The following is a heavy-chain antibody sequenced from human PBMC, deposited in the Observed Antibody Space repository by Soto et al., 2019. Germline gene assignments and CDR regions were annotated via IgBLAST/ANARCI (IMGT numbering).Heavy chain of an antibody. D-gene: IGHD2-21*02. CDR1: GYTFTSYA. CDR3: ARCGGDCYSTLIFDY. Sequence: ASVKVSCKASGYTFTSYAMHWVRQAPGQRLEWMGWINAGNGNTKYSQKFQGRVTITRDTSASTAYMELSSLRSEDTAVYYCARCGGDCYSTLIFDYWGQGTLVTVSS. CDR2: INAGNGNT. V-gene: IGHV1-3*01. J-gene: IGHJ4*02.